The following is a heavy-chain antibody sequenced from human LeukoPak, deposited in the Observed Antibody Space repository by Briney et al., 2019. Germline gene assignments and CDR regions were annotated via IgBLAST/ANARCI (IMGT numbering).Heavy chain of an antibody. D-gene: IGHD3-3*01. Sequence: SETLSLTCTVSGGSISSGAHSWTRIRQPPGKGLEWIGYIYHSGSTYYNPSLENRVTISVDKSKNQFSLNLTSVTAADTAVYYCARNNYDLLSGYYSPPYYFDYWGQGTLVTVSS. CDR1: GGSISSGAHS. CDR3: ARNNYDLLSGYYSPPYYFDY. J-gene: IGHJ4*02. V-gene: IGHV4-30-2*01. CDR2: IYHSGST.